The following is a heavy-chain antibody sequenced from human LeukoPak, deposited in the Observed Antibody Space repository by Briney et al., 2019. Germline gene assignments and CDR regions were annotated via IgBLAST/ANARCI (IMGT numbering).Heavy chain of an antibody. CDR1: GYTFTSYD. CDR3: ARILPRPALVFPAHYYYYYYMDV. D-gene: IGHD2-2*01. J-gene: IGHJ6*03. V-gene: IGHV1-8*01. Sequence: ASVKVSCKASGYTFTSYDINWVRQATGQGLEWMGWMNPNSGNTGYAQKFQGRVTMTRNTSISTAYMELSSLRSEDTAVYYCARILPRPALVFPAHYYYYYYMDVWGKGTTVTVSS. CDR2: MNPNSGNT.